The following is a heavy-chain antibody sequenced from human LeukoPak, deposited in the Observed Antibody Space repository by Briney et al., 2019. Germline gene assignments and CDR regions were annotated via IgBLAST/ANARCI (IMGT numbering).Heavy chain of an antibody. CDR1: GFTFSNYA. J-gene: IGHJ4*02. V-gene: IGHV3-23*01. D-gene: IGHD4-17*01. CDR2: VSGSASNT. CDR3: AKGFQTYGELSFDV. Sequence: GSLRLSCAASGFTFSNYAMSWVRQAPGKGLEWVSTVSGSASNTYYADSVKGRFTISRDNSKTTLYLQMNSPRADDTAVYYCAKGFQTYGELSFDVWGQGTLVAVSS.